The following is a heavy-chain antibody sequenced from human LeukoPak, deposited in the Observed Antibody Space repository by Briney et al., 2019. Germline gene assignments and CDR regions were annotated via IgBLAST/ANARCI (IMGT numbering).Heavy chain of an antibody. CDR1: GGSISSYY. V-gene: IGHV4-39*07. D-gene: IGHD6-19*01. J-gene: IGHJ4*02. Sequence: SETLSLTCTVSGGSISSYYWGWIRQPPGKGLEWIGSIYYSGSTYYNPSLKSRVTISVDTSKNQFSLKLSSVTAADTAVYYCARDLWAVAGPFDYWGQGTLVTVSS. CDR2: IYYSGST. CDR3: ARDLWAVAGPFDY.